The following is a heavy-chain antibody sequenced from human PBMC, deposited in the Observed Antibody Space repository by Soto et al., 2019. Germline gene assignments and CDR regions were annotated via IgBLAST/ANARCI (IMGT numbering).Heavy chain of an antibody. CDR3: EKSSYYGDSRYFDS. D-gene: IGHD4-17*01. J-gene: IGHJ4*02. CDR2: FSGSGGTT. CDR1: GFTFSDSP. V-gene: IGHV3-23*01. Sequence: GGSLRLSCAASGFTFSDSPMTWVRQAPGKGLEWVSTFSGSGGTTYYADSVKGRFTISRDNSKNTLFLQMSTLRADDTAVCYCEKSSYYGDSRYFDSWGQGTPVTVSS.